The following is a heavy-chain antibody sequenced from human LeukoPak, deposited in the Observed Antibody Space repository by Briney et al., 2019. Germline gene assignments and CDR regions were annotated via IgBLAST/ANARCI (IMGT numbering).Heavy chain of an antibody. CDR3: AKERIVLGYCSSTSCFRSVYFDY. D-gene: IGHD2-2*01. CDR2: ISGSGGST. Sequence: PGGSLRLSCAASGFTFSSYATSWVRQAPGKGLEWVSAISGSGGSTYYADSVKGRFTISRDNSKNTLYLQMNSLRAEDTAVYYCAKERIVLGYCSSTSCFRSVYFDYWGQGTLVTVSS. V-gene: IGHV3-23*01. CDR1: GFTFSSYA. J-gene: IGHJ4*02.